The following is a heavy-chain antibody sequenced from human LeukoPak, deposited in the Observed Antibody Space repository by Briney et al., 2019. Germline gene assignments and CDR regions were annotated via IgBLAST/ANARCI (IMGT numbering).Heavy chain of an antibody. J-gene: IGHJ5*02. CDR2: IYYSGST. CDR1: GGSISSYY. Sequence: SETLSLTCTVSGGSISSYYWSRIRQPPGKGLEWIGYIYYSGSTNYNPSLKSRVTISVDTSKNQFSLKLSSVTAADTAVYYCARGNPIVVVPVAMVEDWFDPWGQGTLVTVSS. V-gene: IGHV4-59*01. D-gene: IGHD2-2*01. CDR3: ARGNPIVVVPVAMVEDWFDP.